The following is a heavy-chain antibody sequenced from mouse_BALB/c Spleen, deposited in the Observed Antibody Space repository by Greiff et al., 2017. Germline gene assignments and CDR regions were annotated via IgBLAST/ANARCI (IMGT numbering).Heavy chain of an antibody. CDR3: ARGGTTVVGRSWFAY. Sequence: EVQLQQSGPELMKPGASVKISCKASGYSFTSYYMHWVKQSHGKILEWIGYIDPFNGGTSYNQKFKGKATLTVDKSSSTAYMHLSSLTSEDSAVYYCARGGTTVVGRSWFAYWGQGTLVTVSA. J-gene: IGHJ3*01. D-gene: IGHD1-1*01. CDR1: GYSFTSYY. V-gene: IGHV1-31*01. CDR2: IDPFNGGT.